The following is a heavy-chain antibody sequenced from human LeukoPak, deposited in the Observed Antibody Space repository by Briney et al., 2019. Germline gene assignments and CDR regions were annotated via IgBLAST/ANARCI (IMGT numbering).Heavy chain of an antibody. D-gene: IGHD6-13*01. CDR2: ICASGGNT. CDR1: GFTLNNYA. J-gene: IGHJ4*02. V-gene: IGHV3-23*01. CDR3: AKVISSSCGIGGY. Sequence: GGSLRLSCAASGFTLNNYAMTWDRQAPGEGLEWVSAICASGGNTYYADSVKGRFTISRDTSKNTLYLQMNSLRAEDTAVYYCAKVISSSCGIGGYWGQGTLVTVSS.